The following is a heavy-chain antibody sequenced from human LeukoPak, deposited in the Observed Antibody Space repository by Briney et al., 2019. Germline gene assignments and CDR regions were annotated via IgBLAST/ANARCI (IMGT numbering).Heavy chain of an antibody. CDR2: VVSSGDTT. J-gene: IGHJ4*02. CDR1: GFTFNNYA. V-gene: IGHV3-23*01. Sequence: PGGSLRLSCAASGFTFNNYAMSWVRQVPGEGLEWVSSVVSSGDTTLYADSVKGRFTISRDNSKNTLYLQMNSLRAEDTAIYYCAKFGFWVRGDYDFNYWGQGTLVTASS. D-gene: IGHD4-17*01. CDR3: AKFGFWVRGDYDFNY.